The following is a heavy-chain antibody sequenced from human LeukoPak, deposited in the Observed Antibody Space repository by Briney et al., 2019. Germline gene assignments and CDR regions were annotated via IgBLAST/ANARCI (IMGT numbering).Heavy chain of an antibody. CDR3: ARHIAVGEDV. CDR1: GGSISSYY. D-gene: IGHD6-19*01. J-gene: IGHJ6*02. CDR2: IYYTGAT. Sequence: SETLSLTCTVSGGSISSYYWSWIRQTPGRGLEWIGYIYYTGATTYNPSLRSRLTISLDTSKNQVSLQLSSVTAADTAVYYCARHIAVGEDVWGQGTTVTVYS. V-gene: IGHV4-59*01.